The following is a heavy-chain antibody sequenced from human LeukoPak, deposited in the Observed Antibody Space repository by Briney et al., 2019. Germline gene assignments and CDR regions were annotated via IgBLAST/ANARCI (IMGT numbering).Heavy chain of an antibody. J-gene: IGHJ5*02. Sequence: ASVKVSCKASGYTFTSYGISWVRQAPGQGLEWMGWISAYNGNTNHAQKLQGRVTMTTDTSTSTAYMELRSLRSDDTAVYYCARVGYCSSTSCYGRVWFDPWGQGTLVTVSS. CDR2: ISAYNGNT. CDR3: ARVGYCSSTSCYGRVWFDP. V-gene: IGHV1-18*01. CDR1: GYTFTSYG. D-gene: IGHD2-2*01.